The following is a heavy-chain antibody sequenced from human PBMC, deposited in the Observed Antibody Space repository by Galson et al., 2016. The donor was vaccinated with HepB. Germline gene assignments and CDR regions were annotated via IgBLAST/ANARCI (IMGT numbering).Heavy chain of an antibody. V-gene: IGHV3-48*01. CDR2: INHDSSAM. CDR3: AKGSNGWTKFIDV. Sequence: SLRLSCAASGFTFSAYPMNWVRQAPGKGLEWVSHINHDSSAMTYALSMTDRFTISRANAKNSLFLQMESLRAEDTAVYYCAKGSNGWTKFIDVWGQGTLVTVPA. D-gene: IGHD6-19*01. J-gene: IGHJ4*02. CDR1: GFTFSAYP.